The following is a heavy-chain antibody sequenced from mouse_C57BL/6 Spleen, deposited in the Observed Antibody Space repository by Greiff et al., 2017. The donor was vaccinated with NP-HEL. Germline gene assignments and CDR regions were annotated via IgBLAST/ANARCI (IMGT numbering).Heavy chain of an antibody. Sequence: VQLQQSGAELVKPGASVKISCKASGYAFSSYWMNWVKQRPGKGLEWIGQIYPGDGDTNYNGKFKGKATLTADKSSSTAYRQLSSLTSADSAVCLGARTPALRRCGFAYWGQGTLVTVSA. CDR3: ARTPALRRCGFAY. CDR1: GYAFSSYW. V-gene: IGHV1-80*01. D-gene: IGHD1-1*01. CDR2: IYPGDGDT. J-gene: IGHJ3*01.